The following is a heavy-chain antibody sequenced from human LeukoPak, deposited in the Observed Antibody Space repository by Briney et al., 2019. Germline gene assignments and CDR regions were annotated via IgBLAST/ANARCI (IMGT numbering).Heavy chain of an antibody. Sequence: SGPALVKPTQTLTLTCTLSGFSLSTSEMRMSWIRQPPGKALEWLARIDWDDDKFYSTSLKTRLTISKDTSKNQVVLTMTNMDPLDTATYYCARIGDSSGWYFDYWGQGTLVTVSS. CDR3: ARIGDSSGWYFDY. J-gene: IGHJ4*02. V-gene: IGHV2-70*04. CDR2: IDWDDDK. D-gene: IGHD6-19*01. CDR1: GFSLSTSEMR.